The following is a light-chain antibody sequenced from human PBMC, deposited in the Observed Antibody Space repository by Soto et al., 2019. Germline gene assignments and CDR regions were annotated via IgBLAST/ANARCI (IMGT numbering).Light chain of an antibody. CDR3: QAWDSSTHVV. CDR2: QDS. Sequence: SYELTQPPSVSVSPGQTASITCSGDKLGDKYACWYQQKPGQSPVLVIYQDSKRPSGIPERFSGSNSGNTATLTISGTQAMDEAEYSCQAWDSSTHVVFGGGTKLTVL. V-gene: IGLV3-1*01. CDR1: KLGDKY. J-gene: IGLJ2*01.